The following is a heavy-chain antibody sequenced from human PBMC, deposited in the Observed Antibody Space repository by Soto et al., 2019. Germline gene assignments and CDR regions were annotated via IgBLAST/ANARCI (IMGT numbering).Heavy chain of an antibody. CDR1: GYTFNRFG. J-gene: IGHJ6*02. D-gene: IGHD2-8*01. Sequence: QVELVESGGGVVQPGTSLRLSCEASGYTFNRFGMHWVRQAPGKGLEWVAMIWHDGTNRYYVDSVKGRFTISRDNSKDTLYLQMNNLRAEDTAVYYCARTGLQIVQATSYYYGLDVWGQGTTVTVSS. CDR2: IWHDGTNR. CDR3: ARTGLQIVQATSYYYGLDV. V-gene: IGHV3-33*01.